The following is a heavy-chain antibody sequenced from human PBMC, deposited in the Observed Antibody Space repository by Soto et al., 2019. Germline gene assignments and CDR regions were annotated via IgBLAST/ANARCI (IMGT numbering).Heavy chain of an antibody. J-gene: IGHJ4*02. CDR2: INHSGST. CDR1: GGSFRGYY. D-gene: IGHD3-16*02. Sequence: SETLSLTCAVYGGSFRGYYLSWIRQPPGKGLEWIGEINHSGSTNYNPSLKSRVTISVDTSKNQFSLKLSSVTAADTAVYYCARVSLDDYIWGSYRYTLDYWGQGTLVTVSS. CDR3: ARVSLDDYIWGSYRYTLDY. V-gene: IGHV4-34*01.